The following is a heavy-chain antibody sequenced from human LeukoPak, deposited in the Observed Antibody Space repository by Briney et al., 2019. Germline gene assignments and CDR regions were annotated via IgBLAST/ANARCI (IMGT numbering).Heavy chain of an antibody. J-gene: IGHJ4*02. Sequence: GRSLRLSYAASGFTFDDYAMHWVRQAPGKGLEWVSGISWNSGSIGYADSVKGRFTISRDNAKNSLYLQMNSLRAEDTALYYCAKGGVGVYYDSSGSQTFDYWGQGTLVTVSS. V-gene: IGHV3-9*01. CDR3: AKGGVGVYYDSSGSQTFDY. D-gene: IGHD3-22*01. CDR2: ISWNSGSI. CDR1: GFTFDDYA.